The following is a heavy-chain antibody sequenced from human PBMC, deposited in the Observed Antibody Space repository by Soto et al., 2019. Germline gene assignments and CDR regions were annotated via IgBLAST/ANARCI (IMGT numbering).Heavy chain of an antibody. J-gene: IGHJ4*02. CDR1: GYTFTSYG. CDR3: ARDSSSGSYPYYFDY. D-gene: IGHD1-26*01. Sequence: ASVKVSCKASGYTFTSYGISWVRQAPGQGLEWMGWISAYNGNTNYAQKLQGRVTMTTDTSTSTAYMELRSLRSDDTAVYYCARDSSSGSYPYYFDYWGQGTLVTVSS. CDR2: ISAYNGNT. V-gene: IGHV1-18*01.